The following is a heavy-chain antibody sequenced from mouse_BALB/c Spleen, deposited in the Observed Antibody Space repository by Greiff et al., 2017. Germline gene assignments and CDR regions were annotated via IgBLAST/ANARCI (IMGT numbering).Heavy chain of an antibody. CDR3: ARDQDYGNWYFDV. V-gene: IGHV3-6*02. CDR1: GYSITSGYY. Sequence: EVKLVESGPGLVKPSQSLSLTCSVTGYSITSGYYWNWIRQFPGNKLEWMGYISYDGSNNYNPSLKNRISITRDTSKNQFFLKLNSVTTEDTATYYCARDQDYGNWYFDVWGAGTTVTVSS. CDR2: ISYDGSN. D-gene: IGHD2-1*01. J-gene: IGHJ1*01.